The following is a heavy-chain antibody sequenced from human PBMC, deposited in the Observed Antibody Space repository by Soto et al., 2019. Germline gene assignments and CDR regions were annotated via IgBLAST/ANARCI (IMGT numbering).Heavy chain of an antibody. CDR3: ARTLPYYGSGMSVYYFDY. CDR2: IIPILGIA. V-gene: IGHV1-69*02. CDR1: GGTFSSYT. D-gene: IGHD3-10*01. J-gene: IGHJ4*02. Sequence: QVQLVQSGAEVKKPGSSVKVSCKASGGTFSSYTISWVRQAPGQGLEWMGRIIPILGIANYAQKFQGRVTITADKSTSTAYMELSSLRSEDTAVYYCARTLPYYGSGMSVYYFDYWGQGTLVTVSS.